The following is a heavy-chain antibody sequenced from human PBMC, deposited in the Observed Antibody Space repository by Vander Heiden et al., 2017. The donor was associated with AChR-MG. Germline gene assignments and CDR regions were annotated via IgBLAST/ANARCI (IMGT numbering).Heavy chain of an antibody. J-gene: IGHJ4*02. CDR2: INYSGST. V-gene: IGHV4-34*01. CDR1: GGAFSGYY. CDR3: ARCASRYYSSGWYHGD. Sequence: QVQLQQWGAGLLKPSETLSLPCVVYGGAFSGYYWTWIRQTPGKGLEWMGEINYSGSTNYNPSLKSRVTMSVDTSKNQFSLKLTSVTAADTAVDVCARCASRYYSSGWYHGDWGKGTLVTGSS. D-gene: IGHD6-19*01.